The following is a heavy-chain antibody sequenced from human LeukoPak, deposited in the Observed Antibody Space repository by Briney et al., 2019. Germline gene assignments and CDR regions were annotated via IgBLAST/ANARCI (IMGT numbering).Heavy chain of an antibody. CDR3: AGHAGDGMDV. V-gene: IGHV4-59*08. D-gene: IGHD3-10*01. CDR1: GGSISSYY. Sequence: SETLSLTCTVSGGSISSYYWSWIRQPPGKGLEWIGYIYYSGGTNYNPSLKSRVTISVDTSKNQFSLKLSSVTAADTAVYYCAGHAGDGMDVWGQGTTVTVSS. J-gene: IGHJ6*02. CDR2: IYYSGGT.